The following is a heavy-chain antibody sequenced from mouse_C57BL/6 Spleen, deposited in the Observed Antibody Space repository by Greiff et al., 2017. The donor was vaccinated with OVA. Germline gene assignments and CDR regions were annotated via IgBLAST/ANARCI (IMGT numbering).Heavy chain of an antibody. J-gene: IGHJ3*01. Sequence: VQLQQPGAELVKPGASVKMSCKASGYTFTSYWITWVKQRPGQGLEWIGDIYPGSGSTNYNEKFKSKATLTVDTSSSTAYMQLSSLTSEDSAVYYCARDSGTEAWFAYWGQGTLVTVSA. V-gene: IGHV1-55*01. CDR3: ARDSGTEAWFAY. D-gene: IGHD4-1*01. CDR2: IYPGSGST. CDR1: GYTFTSYW.